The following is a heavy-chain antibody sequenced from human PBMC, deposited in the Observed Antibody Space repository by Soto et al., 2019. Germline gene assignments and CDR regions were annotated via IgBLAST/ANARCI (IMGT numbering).Heavy chain of an antibody. CDR3: ARDLGVVVAATLDY. CDR2: IIPILGIA. J-gene: IGHJ4*02. D-gene: IGHD2-15*01. V-gene: IGHV1-69*10. Sequence: GASVKVSCKASGYTFTSYDINWVRQATGQGLEWMGWIIPILGIANYAQKFQGRVTITADKSTSTAYMELSSLRSEDTAVYYCARDLGVVVAATLDYWGQGTLVTVSS. CDR1: GYTFTSYD.